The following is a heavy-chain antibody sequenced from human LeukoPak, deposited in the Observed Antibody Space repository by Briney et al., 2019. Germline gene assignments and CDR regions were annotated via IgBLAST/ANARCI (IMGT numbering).Heavy chain of an antibody. Sequence: SETLSLTCTVSGGSISSGDYYWSWIRQPPGKGLEWIGYIYYSGSTYYNPSLRSRVTISVDTSKNQFSLKLSSVTAADTAVYYCARGDIVVVPAAIADPGRPNWFDPWGQGTLVTVSS. CDR1: GGSISSGDYY. CDR2: IYYSGST. V-gene: IGHV4-30-4*01. CDR3: ARGDIVVVPAAIADPGRPNWFDP. J-gene: IGHJ5*02. D-gene: IGHD2-2*01.